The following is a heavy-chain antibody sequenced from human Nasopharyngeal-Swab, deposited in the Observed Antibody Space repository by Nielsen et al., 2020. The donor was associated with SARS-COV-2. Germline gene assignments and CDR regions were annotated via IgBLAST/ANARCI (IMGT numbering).Heavy chain of an antibody. J-gene: IGHJ4*02. CDR1: GGSLSNFF. Sequence: SETLSLTCAVYGGSLSNFFWSWIRQPPGKGLEWIGEINHSGSTNYNPSLKSRVTISVDTSKNQFSLELSSVTAADTAVYYCARGAVVVPAALDYWGQGTLVTVSS. D-gene: IGHD2-2*01. CDR3: ARGAVVVPAALDY. CDR2: INHSGST. V-gene: IGHV4-34*01.